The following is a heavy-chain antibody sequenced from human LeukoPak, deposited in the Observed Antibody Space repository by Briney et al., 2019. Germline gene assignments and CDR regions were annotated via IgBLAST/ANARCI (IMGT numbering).Heavy chain of an antibody. V-gene: IGHV3-74*01. D-gene: IGHD5-12*01. Sequence: GGSLRLSCAASGFTFSSYWMHWVRQAPGKGLMWVSRINSDGSSTSYADSVKGRFTISRDNAKNTLYLQMNSLRAEDMAVFHCARVGQAGYVGYPLDYRGQGTLVTVSS. CDR2: INSDGSST. CDR1: GFTFSSYW. CDR3: ARVGQAGYVGYPLDY. J-gene: IGHJ4*02.